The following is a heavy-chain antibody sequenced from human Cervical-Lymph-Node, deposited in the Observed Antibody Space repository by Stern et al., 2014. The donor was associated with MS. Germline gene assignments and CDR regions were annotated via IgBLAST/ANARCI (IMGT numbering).Heavy chain of an antibody. J-gene: IGHJ5*02. CDR1: GYSFTSYW. CDR2: INHGDSDT. V-gene: IGHV5-51*01. CDR3: ARRHCSSRRCGWFDP. D-gene: IGHD2-2*01. Sequence: EDQLVESGAEVKKPGESLKISCKGSGYSFTSYWIGWVRQIPGKGLEWMGMINHGDSDTRYSPSFQGQVTISADKSISTAYLQWSSLKASDTAMYYCARRHCSSRRCGWFDPWGQGTLVTVSS.